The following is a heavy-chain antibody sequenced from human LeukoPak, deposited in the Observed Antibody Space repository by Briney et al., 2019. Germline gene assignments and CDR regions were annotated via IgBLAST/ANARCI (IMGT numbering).Heavy chain of an antibody. V-gene: IGHV3-15*01. CDR3: TTDWVVRRYNDY. D-gene: IGHD3-10*01. Sequence: GGSLRLSCAASGFTFSNAWMSWVRQAPGKGLEWVGRIKSKTDGGTTDYAAPVKGRFTISRDDSKNTLYLQMNSLKTEDTAVYYCTTDWVVRRYNDYWGQGTLVTVSS. CDR2: IKSKTDGGTT. CDR1: GFTFSNAW. J-gene: IGHJ4*02.